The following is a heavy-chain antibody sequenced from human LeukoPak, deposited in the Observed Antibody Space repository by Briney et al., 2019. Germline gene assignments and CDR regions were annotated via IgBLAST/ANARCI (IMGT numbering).Heavy chain of an antibody. CDR1: GFTFSSYA. Sequence: GGSLRLSCAASGFTFSSYAMSWVRQAPGKGLEWVSAISGSGGSTYYADSVKGRFTISRDNSKNTLYLQMNSLRAEDTAVYYCAKVRGGVVVVAAPLGYRGQGTLVTVS. V-gene: IGHV3-23*01. CDR3: AKVRGGVVVVAAPLGY. D-gene: IGHD2-15*01. CDR2: ISGSGGST. J-gene: IGHJ4*02.